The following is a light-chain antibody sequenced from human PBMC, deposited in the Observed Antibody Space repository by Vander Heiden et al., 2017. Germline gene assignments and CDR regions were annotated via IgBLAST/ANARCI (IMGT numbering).Light chain of an antibody. CDR3: AAWDDSLSGWV. V-gene: IGLV1-47*01. CDR1: SSNIGSNY. Sequence: QSVLTPPPSASGTPGQTVTISCSGSSSNIGSNYVYWYQQLPGTAPKLLIYRNNQRPSGVPDRFSGSKSGTSASLAISGLRSEDEADYYCAAWDDSLSGWVFGGGTKLTVL. CDR2: RNN. J-gene: IGLJ3*02.